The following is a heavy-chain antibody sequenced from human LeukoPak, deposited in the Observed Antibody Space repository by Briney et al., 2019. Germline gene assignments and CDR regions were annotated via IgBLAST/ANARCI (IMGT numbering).Heavy chain of an antibody. Sequence: ASVKVSCKASGYTFTSYGISWVRQAPGQGLEWMGWISAYNGNTNYAQKLQGRVTMTTDTSTSTAYMELRSLRSDDTAVYYCARDGPYSLASYYYYGMDVWGQGTTVTVYS. D-gene: IGHD5-18*01. CDR1: GYTFTSYG. V-gene: IGHV1-18*01. CDR3: ARDGPYSLASYYYYGMDV. CDR2: ISAYNGNT. J-gene: IGHJ6*02.